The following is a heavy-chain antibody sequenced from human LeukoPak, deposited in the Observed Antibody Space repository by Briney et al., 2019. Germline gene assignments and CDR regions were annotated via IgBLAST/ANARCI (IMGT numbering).Heavy chain of an antibody. J-gene: IGHJ4*02. Sequence: GGSLRLSCAASGFTFSSYSMNWVRQAPGKGLEWVSSISSSSNNIHYADSVKGRFTISRDNAKNSLYLQMNSLRAEDTAVYYCAREWEYYDILTGTTASFDYWGQGTLVTVSS. D-gene: IGHD3-9*01. CDR1: GFTFSSYS. CDR2: ISSSSNNI. CDR3: AREWEYYDILTGTTASFDY. V-gene: IGHV3-21*01.